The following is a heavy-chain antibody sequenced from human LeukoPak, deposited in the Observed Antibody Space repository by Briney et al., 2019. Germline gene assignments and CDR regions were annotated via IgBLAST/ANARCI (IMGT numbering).Heavy chain of an antibody. D-gene: IGHD6-6*01. V-gene: IGHV4-59*01. Sequence: PSETLSLTCTVSGGSISSYDWSWIRQPPGKGLEWIGYIYYSGSTNYNPSLKSRVTISVDTSKNQFSLKLSSVTAADTAVYYCARTSYSSSSFPFDYWGQGTLVTVSS. CDR3: ARTSYSSSSFPFDY. CDR1: GGSISSYD. J-gene: IGHJ4*02. CDR2: IYYSGST.